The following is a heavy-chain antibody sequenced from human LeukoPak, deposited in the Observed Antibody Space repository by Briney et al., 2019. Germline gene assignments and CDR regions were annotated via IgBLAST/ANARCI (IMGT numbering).Heavy chain of an antibody. CDR3: ARPHLTGTTSPLRY. J-gene: IGHJ4*02. CDR2: IYYSGST. V-gene: IGHV4-30-4*07. CDR1: GGSISSGGYS. D-gene: IGHD1-20*01. Sequence: PSETLSLTCAVSGGSISSGGYSWSWIRQPPGKGLEWIGYIYYSGSTYYNPSLKSRVTISVDTSKNQFSLKLSSVTAADTAVYYCARPHLTGTTSPLRYWGQGTLVTVSS.